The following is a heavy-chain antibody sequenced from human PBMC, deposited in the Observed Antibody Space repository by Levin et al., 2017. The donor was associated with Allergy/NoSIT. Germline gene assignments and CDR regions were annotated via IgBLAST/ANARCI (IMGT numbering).Heavy chain of an antibody. D-gene: IGHD5-12*01. V-gene: IGHV5-10-1*01. CDR3: ARPTGGVATTWAFDY. J-gene: IGHJ4*02. CDR1: GYNFASYW. CDR2: IDPTDSNT. Sequence: GESLKISCKGSGYNFASYWVSWVRQMPGKGLEWMGRIDPTDSNTNYSPSFQGHVTISADKSINTAYLQWSSLKASDTAMYYCARPTGGVATTWAFDYWGQGTLVTVSS.